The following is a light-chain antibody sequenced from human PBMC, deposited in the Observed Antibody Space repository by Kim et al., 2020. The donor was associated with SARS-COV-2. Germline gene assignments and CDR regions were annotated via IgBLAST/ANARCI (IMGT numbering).Light chain of an antibody. Sequence: AIRITQSPSSLSASTGDRVTITCRASQGIRSYLAWYQQKPGKAPKLLIYAASTLQSGVPSRFSGSGSGTDFTLTISCLQSEDFATYYCQQYYSYPHTFGGGTKVDIK. CDR3: QQYYSYPHT. CDR1: QGIRSY. J-gene: IGKJ4*01. CDR2: AAS. V-gene: IGKV1-8*01.